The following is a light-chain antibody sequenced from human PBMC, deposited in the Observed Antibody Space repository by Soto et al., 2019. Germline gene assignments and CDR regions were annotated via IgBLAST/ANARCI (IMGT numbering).Light chain of an antibody. CDR2: EVS. V-gene: IGLV2-14*01. CDR1: SSDVGGYDY. Sequence: QSALTQPASVSGSPGQSITISCTGTSSDVGGYDYVSWYQQYPGKAPKLMVYEVSYRPSGVSNRFSGSKSGNTASLTISGLQAEDEADYYCSSYRTSSTYVFGSGTKVTVL. J-gene: IGLJ1*01. CDR3: SSYRTSSTYV.